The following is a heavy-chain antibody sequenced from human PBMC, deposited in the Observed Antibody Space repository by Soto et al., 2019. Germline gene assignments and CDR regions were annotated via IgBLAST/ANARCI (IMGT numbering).Heavy chain of an antibody. Sequence: SETLSLTWTVSGSPISSHYWSLFRQPPGQGLEWVGYIYYTGTTTYNPSLKSRVTVSVDTSKNQFSLKLRSVTAADTAVYYCARLGDYYQAFDYWGQGTLVTVS. CDR3: ARLGDYYQAFDY. CDR2: IYYTGTT. V-gene: IGHV4-59*08. CDR1: GSPISSHY. J-gene: IGHJ4*01. D-gene: IGHD3-22*01.